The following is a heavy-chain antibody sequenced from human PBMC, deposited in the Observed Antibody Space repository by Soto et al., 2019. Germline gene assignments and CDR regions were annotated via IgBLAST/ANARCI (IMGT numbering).Heavy chain of an antibody. CDR3: ATAISSPFSNFDS. CDR2: IKEDESEE. J-gene: IGHJ4*02. D-gene: IGHD2-2*01. CDR1: GLPLSTFW. V-gene: IGHV3-7*01. Sequence: EVQLVQSGGDLVQPGGSLRLSCVASGLPLSTFWMTWVRQAPGMGLEWVAGIKEDESEEVYVDSVKGRFSISRDNAKNSLYLQLNSLRAEDTAVYYCATAISSPFSNFDSWGQGSLVTVSS.